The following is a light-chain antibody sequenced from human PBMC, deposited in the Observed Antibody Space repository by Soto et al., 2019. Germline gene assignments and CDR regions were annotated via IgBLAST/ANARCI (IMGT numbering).Light chain of an antibody. CDR3: QQYDKAPHT. CDR1: QSVSSSQ. J-gene: IGKJ2*01. Sequence: EIVLTQSPGTLSLSPGESATLSCRASQSVSSSQVAWYQQKPGQAPRLLIYGASSRAPGIPDRFSGVGSETDFTLTISRLEPEDSAVYYCQQYDKAPHTFGQGNKLEIK. V-gene: IGKV3-20*01. CDR2: GAS.